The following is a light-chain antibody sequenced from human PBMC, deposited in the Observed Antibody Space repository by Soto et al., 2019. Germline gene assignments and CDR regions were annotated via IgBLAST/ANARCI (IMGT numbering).Light chain of an antibody. CDR3: QQSHSSPLS. J-gene: IGKJ4*01. CDR2: TAS. CDR1: QSISRN. Sequence: IQMTQSPSSLSASVGDRVTITCRASQSISRNLNWYQQKPGKAPELLIYTASNLQSGVPSRLSGSGSGTDFALTISSLQPEDSAVYYCQQSHSSPLSVGGGTKVDIK. V-gene: IGKV1-39*01.